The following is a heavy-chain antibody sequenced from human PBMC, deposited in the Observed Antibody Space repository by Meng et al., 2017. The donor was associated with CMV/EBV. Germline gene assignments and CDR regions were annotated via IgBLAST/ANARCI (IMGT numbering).Heavy chain of an antibody. Sequence: CAVYGGSFSVYEWSWIRQPRRKGMECSGETNHSGSTKDNLSIKSRVSISADTPKKQFSLKLSSAADADTAVYYCARYGGNPGGFDYWGQGTLVTVSS. D-gene: IGHD4/OR15-4a*01. CDR3: ARYGGNPGGFDY. CDR2: TNHSGST. CDR1: GGSFSVYE. V-gene: IGHV4-34*01. J-gene: IGHJ4*02.